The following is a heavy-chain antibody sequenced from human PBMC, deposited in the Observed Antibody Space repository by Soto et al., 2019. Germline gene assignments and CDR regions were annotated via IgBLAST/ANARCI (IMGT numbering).Heavy chain of an antibody. V-gene: IGHV4-61*01. D-gene: IGHD3-22*01. CDR3: ARERPYYGFDY. CDR1: GGSVSGGTYY. Sequence: QVQLQESGPGLVKPSETLSLTCTVSGGSVSGGTYYWSWIRQTPGKGLEWIGYISYSGSTNYNPSLKSRVTISVDTSKNQFSLNLTSVTVADTAVYYCARERPYYGFDYWGQGTLVTVSS. J-gene: IGHJ4*02. CDR2: ISYSGST.